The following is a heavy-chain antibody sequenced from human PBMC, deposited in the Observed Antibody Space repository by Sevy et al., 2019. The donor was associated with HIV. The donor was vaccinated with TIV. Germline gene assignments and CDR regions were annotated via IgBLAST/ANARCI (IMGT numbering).Heavy chain of an antibody. J-gene: IGHJ4*02. CDR3: ARVAGPGNPYFGY. CDR2: ISAYNGNT. Sequence: ASVKVSCKASGYTFTSYGISWVRQAPGQGLEWMGWISAYNGNTNYAQKLQGSVTMTTDTSTSTAYMELRSLGSDDTYAYYCARVAGPGNPYFGYWGQGTLVTVSS. CDR1: GYTFTSYG. V-gene: IGHV1-18*01. D-gene: IGHD6-13*01.